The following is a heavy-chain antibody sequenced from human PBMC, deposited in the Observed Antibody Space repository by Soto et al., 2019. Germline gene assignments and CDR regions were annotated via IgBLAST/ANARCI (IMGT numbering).Heavy chain of an antibody. V-gene: IGHV1-3*01. CDR3: ARGIVTGSEYNYYYYGMDV. Sequence: ASVKVSCKASGYTFTSYAMRWVRQAPGQRLEWMGGINAGFGTTNYPQKLQGRVKLTADESTRTAYMELSTLRSEDTAVYYCARGIVTGSEYNYYYYGMDVWGQGTTVTVSS. CDR2: INAGFGTT. D-gene: IGHD1-1*01. J-gene: IGHJ6*02. CDR1: GYTFTSYA.